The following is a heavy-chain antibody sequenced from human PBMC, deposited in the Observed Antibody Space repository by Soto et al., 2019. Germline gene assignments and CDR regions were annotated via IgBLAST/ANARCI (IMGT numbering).Heavy chain of an antibody. CDR1: GYTFTSYD. D-gene: IGHD5-12*01. Sequence: ASVKVSCKASGYTFTSYDINWVRQATGQGLEWMRWMNPNSGNTGYAQKFQGRVTMTRNTSISTAYMELSSLRSEDTAVYYCAREVATKNDAFDIWGQGTMVTVSS. V-gene: IGHV1-8*01. CDR2: MNPNSGNT. CDR3: AREVATKNDAFDI. J-gene: IGHJ3*02.